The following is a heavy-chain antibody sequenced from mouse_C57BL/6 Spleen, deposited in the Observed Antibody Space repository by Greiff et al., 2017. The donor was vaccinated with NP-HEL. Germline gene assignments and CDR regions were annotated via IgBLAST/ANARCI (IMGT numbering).Heavy chain of an antibody. V-gene: IGHV1-4*01. J-gene: IGHJ4*01. Sequence: VQLQQSGAELARPGASVKMSCKASGYTFTSYTMHWVKQRPGQGLEWIGYINPSSGYTKYNQKFKDKATLTADKSSSTAYMQMSSLTSEDSAVYYCAREMDGYYDAMDYWGQRTSVTVSS. D-gene: IGHD2-3*01. CDR3: AREMDGYYDAMDY. CDR1: GYTFTSYT. CDR2: INPSSGYT.